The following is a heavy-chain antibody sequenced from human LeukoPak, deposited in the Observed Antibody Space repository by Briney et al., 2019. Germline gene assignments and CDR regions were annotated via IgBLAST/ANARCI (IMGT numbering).Heavy chain of an antibody. CDR1: GFTFSSYA. J-gene: IGHJ4*02. D-gene: IGHD6-19*01. Sequence: GGSLRLSCAASGFTFSSYAMSWVRQAPGKGLELVSAISGSGGSTYYADSVKGRFTISRDNSKNTLYLQMNSLRAEDTAVYYCAKIFSSGWFLFDYWGQGTLVTVSS. CDR2: ISGSGGST. V-gene: IGHV3-23*01. CDR3: AKIFSSGWFLFDY.